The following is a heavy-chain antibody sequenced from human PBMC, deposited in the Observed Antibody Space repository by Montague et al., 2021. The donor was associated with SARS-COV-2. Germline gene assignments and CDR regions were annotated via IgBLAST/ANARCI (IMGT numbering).Heavy chain of an antibody. CDR3: ATSRGYSGYDDIFDY. CDR1: GGSISSSGYY. D-gene: IGHD5-12*01. V-gene: IGHV4-31*03. J-gene: IGHJ4*02. CDR2: IYYFGST. Sequence: TLSLTCSVSGGSISSSGYYWSWIRQHPGKGLEWIGHIYYFGSTHYKPSFKSRATISEDTSKNQFSLKLTSVTAADTAVYYCATSRGYSGYDDIFDYWGQGTLVTVSS.